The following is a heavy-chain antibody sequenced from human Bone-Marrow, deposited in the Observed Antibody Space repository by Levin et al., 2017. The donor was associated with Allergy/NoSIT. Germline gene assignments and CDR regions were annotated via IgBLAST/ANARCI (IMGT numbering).Heavy chain of an antibody. V-gene: IGHV4-61*01. CDR3: ASTPYYGSGSDYDH. J-gene: IGHJ4*02. D-gene: IGHD3-10*01. CDR2: MYSSGST. Sequence: SETLSLTCTVSGASVSGGTYYWSWIRQPPGKGLEWIGYMYSSGSTNSNPSLKSRVTISLDTSKNQFSLKLSSVTAADTAVYYCASTPYYGSGSDYDHWGQGTLVIVSS. CDR1: GASVSGGTYY.